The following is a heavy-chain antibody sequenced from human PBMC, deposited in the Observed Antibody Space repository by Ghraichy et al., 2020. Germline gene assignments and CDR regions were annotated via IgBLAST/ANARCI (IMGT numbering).Heavy chain of an antibody. CDR1: GGSFSGYY. D-gene: IGHD3-16*02. CDR2: INHSGST. CDR3: ARDNDYVWGSYRYQEL. J-gene: IGHJ4*02. Sequence: SETLSLTCAVYGGSFSGYYWSWIRQPPGKGLEWIGEINHSGSTNYNPSLKSRVTISVDTSKNQFSLKLSSVTAADTAVYYCARDNDYVWGSYRYQELWGQGTLVTVSS. V-gene: IGHV4-34*01.